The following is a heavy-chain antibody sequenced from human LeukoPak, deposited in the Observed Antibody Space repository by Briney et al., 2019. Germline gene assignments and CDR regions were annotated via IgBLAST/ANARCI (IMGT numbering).Heavy chain of an antibody. Sequence: ASVKVSCKASGYTFTGYYMHWVRPAPGQGLEWMGWINPNSGGTNYAQKFQGRVTMTRDTSISTAYMELSRLRSDDTAVYYCARDLPDYYDSTPTPHGMDVWGQGTTVTVSS. CDR1: GYTFTGYY. CDR2: INPNSGGT. V-gene: IGHV1-2*02. D-gene: IGHD3-22*01. CDR3: ARDLPDYYDSTPTPHGMDV. J-gene: IGHJ6*02.